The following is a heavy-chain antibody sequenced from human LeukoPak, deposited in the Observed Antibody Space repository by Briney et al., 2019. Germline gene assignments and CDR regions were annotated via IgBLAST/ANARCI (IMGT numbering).Heavy chain of an antibody. CDR2: VSYSGST. V-gene: IGHV4-39*07. J-gene: IGHJ4*02. CDR3: ARGVLYGGNDYYFDY. Sequence: PSETLSLTCSVSGVSLDYVHFYWAWIRQPPGKGLEWIGRVSYSGSTNYNPSLKSRVTISLDTSNSRISLRLTSVIAADTAVYYCARGVLYGGNDYYFDYWGQGTLVTVSS. CDR1: GVSLDYVHFY. D-gene: IGHD4-23*01.